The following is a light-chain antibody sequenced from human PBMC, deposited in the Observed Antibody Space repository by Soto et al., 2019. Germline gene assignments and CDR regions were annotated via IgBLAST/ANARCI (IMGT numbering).Light chain of an antibody. V-gene: IGKV3-20*01. J-gene: IGKJ1*01. Sequence: EIVLTQSPGTLSLSPGEGATLSCRASQSVGSSYLAWFQQRPGQAPRLLIYGASSRATGIPDRFSGSGSGTDFTLTIRRLEPEDFAVYYCQQYGNSPRTFGQGTKVEIK. CDR3: QQYGNSPRT. CDR1: QSVGSSY. CDR2: GAS.